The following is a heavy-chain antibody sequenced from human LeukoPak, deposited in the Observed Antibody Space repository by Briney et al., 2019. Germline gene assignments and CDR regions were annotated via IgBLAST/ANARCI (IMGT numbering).Heavy chain of an antibody. CDR2: FDPEDGET. V-gene: IGHV1-24*01. D-gene: IGHD3-16*02. Sequence: ASVKVSCKVSGYTLTELSMHWVRQAPGKGLEWMGGFDPEDGETIYAQKFQGRVTMTEDTSTDPAYMELSSLRSEDTAVYYCATALGDYVWGSYRYFYFDYWGQGTLVTVSS. J-gene: IGHJ4*02. CDR1: GYTLTELS. CDR3: ATALGDYVWGSYRYFYFDY.